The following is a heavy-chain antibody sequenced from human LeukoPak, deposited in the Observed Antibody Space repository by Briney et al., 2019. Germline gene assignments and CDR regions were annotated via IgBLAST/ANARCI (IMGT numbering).Heavy chain of an antibody. CDR1: GYTFSNYG. CDR3: ARDSMVRGVYDAFNI. V-gene: IGHV1-18*01. D-gene: IGHD3-10*01. J-gene: IGHJ3*02. CDR2: ISAYNDNT. Sequence: ASVKVSCKASGYTFSNYGISWVRQAPGQGLEWMGWISAYNDNTDYAQKLQVRVTMTTDTSTSTAYMELRSLRSDDTAVYYCARDSMVRGVYDAFNIWGQGTMVTVSS.